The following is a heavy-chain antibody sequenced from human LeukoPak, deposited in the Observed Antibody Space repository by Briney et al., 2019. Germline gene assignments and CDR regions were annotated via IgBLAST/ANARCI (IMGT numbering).Heavy chain of an antibody. CDR2: IYYSGST. D-gene: IGHD2-2*02. Sequence: PSEALSLTCTVSGGSISSSSYYWGWIRQPPGKGLEWIGSIYYSGSTYYNPSLKSRVTISVDTSKNQFSLKLSSVTAADTAVYYCARHVWGDIVVVPAAISKVNWFDPWGQGTLVTVSS. J-gene: IGHJ5*02. CDR3: ARHVWGDIVVVPAAISKVNWFDP. CDR1: GGSISSSSYY. V-gene: IGHV4-39*07.